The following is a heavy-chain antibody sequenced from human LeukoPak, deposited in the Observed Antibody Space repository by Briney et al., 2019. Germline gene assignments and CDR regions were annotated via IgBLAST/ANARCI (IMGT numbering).Heavy chain of an antibody. D-gene: IGHD2-15*01. J-gene: IGHJ6*02. CDR3: ARGAGVVVVAAIPERYYYYGMDV. CDR2: IIPIFGIA. CDR1: GGTFSSYA. V-gene: IGHV1-69*04. Sequence: SVKVSCKASGGTFSSYAISWVRQAPGQGLEWMGRIIPIFGIANYAQKFQGRVTITADKSTSTAYMELSSLRSEDTAVYYCARGAGVVVVAAIPERYYYYGMDVWGQGTTVTVSS.